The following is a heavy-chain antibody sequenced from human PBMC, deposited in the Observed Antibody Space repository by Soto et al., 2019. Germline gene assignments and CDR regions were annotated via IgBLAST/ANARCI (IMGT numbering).Heavy chain of an antibody. Sequence: GGSLRLSCAASGFTFSSYAMHWVRQAPGKGLEWVAVISYDGSNKYYADSVKGRFTISRDNSKNTLYLQMNSLRAEDTAVYYCARERWLRLYYGMDVWGQGTTVTVSS. V-gene: IGHV3-30-3*01. CDR2: ISYDGSNK. CDR3: ARERWLRLYYGMDV. J-gene: IGHJ6*02. CDR1: GFTFSSYA. D-gene: IGHD5-12*01.